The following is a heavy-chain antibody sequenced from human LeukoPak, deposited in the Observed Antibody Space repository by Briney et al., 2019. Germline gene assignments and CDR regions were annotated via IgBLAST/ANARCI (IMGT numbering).Heavy chain of an antibody. CDR3: AKGSTFSLGGATYFDN. J-gene: IGHJ4*02. CDR2: ISGSGGST. CDR1: GFTFSSYA. D-gene: IGHD1-26*01. V-gene: IGHV3-23*01. Sequence: RAGGSLRLSCAASGFTFSSYAMSWVRQAPGKGLEWVSAISGSGGSTYYADSVKGRFTISRDNSKNTLYLQMNSLRAEDTAVYYCAKGSTFSLGGATYFDNWGQGTLVTVSS.